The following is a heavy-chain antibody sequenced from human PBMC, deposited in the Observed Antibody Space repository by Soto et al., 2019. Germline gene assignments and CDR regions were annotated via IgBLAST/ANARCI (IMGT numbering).Heavy chain of an antibody. Sequence: PGGSLRLSCAASGFTFDDYAMSWVRQAPGMGLEWVSGISSTAVAAYYADSVKGRFTISRDNSNNTLSLQMNGLRAEDTAVYYCAKAPRPSWNWYYFDYWGQGTLVTVSS. CDR2: ISSTAVAA. CDR3: AKAPRPSWNWYYFDY. V-gene: IGHV3-23*01. D-gene: IGHD1-7*01. J-gene: IGHJ4*02. CDR1: GFTFDDYA.